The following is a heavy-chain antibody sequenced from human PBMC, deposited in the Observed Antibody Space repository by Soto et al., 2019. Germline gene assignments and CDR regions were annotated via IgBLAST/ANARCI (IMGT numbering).Heavy chain of an antibody. J-gene: IGHJ6*03. D-gene: IGHD3-3*01. Sequence: PSETLSLTCAVYGGSFSGYYWSWIRQPPGKGLEWIGEINHSGSTNYNPSLKSRVTIPVDTSKNQFSLKLSSVTAADTAVYYCASGGGRGYYDFWSGSRSFYYYYYMDVWGKGTTVTVSS. CDR2: INHSGST. CDR1: GGSFSGYY. CDR3: ASGGGRGYYDFWSGSRSFYYYYYMDV. V-gene: IGHV4-34*01.